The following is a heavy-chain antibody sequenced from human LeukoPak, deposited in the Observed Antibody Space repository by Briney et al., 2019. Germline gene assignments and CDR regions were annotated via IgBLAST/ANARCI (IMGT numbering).Heavy chain of an antibody. J-gene: IGHJ5*02. V-gene: IGHV1-69*13. CDR2: IIPIFGTA. CDR3: ARELRYFDWSEDNWFDP. Sequence: SVKVSCKASGYTFTSYGISWVRQAPGQGLEWMGGIIPIFGTANYAQKFQGRVTITADESTSTAYMELSSLRSEDTAVYYCARELRYFDWSEDNWFDPWGQGTLVTVSS. D-gene: IGHD3-9*01. CDR1: GYTFTSYG.